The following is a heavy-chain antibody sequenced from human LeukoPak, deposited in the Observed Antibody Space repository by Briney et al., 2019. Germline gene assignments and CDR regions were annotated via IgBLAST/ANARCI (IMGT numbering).Heavy chain of an antibody. J-gene: IGHJ4*02. D-gene: IGHD6-19*01. CDR2: IIPIFGTA. Sequence: ASVKVSCKASGGTFSSYAISWVRQAPGQGLEWMGGIIPIFGTANYAQKFQGRVTITADESTSTAYMELSSLRSEDTAVYYCGRGIAVAGTGQYWGQGTLVTVSS. V-gene: IGHV1-69*13. CDR1: GGTFSSYA. CDR3: GRGIAVAGTGQY.